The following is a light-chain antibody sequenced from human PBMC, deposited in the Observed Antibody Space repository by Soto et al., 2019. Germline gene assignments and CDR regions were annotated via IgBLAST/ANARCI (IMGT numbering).Light chain of an antibody. CDR2: GAS. V-gene: IGKV3-15*01. J-gene: IGKJ5*01. CDR1: QSVASS. Sequence: ERVMTQSPATLSASPGERVTLSCRASQSVASSVAWYQQKPGQAPRLILYGASTRATGFPARFSGSGSETEFTLTISSLQSEDFAVYLCQQYHYWPITFGQGTRLEI. CDR3: QQYHYWPIT.